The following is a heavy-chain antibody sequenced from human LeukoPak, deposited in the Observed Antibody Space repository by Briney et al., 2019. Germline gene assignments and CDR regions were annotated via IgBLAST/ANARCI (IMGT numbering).Heavy chain of an antibody. CDR3: AKNLLNCSSTSCYYYYYGMDV. J-gene: IGHJ6*02. CDR1: GFTFSSYA. V-gene: IGHV3-23*01. Sequence: GGSLRLSRAASGFTFSSYAMSWVRQAPGKGLEWVSAISGSGGSTYYADSVKSRFTISRDNSKNTLYLQMNSLRAEDTAVYYCAKNLLNCSSTSCYYYYYGMDVWGQGTTVTVSS. D-gene: IGHD2-2*01. CDR2: ISGSGGST.